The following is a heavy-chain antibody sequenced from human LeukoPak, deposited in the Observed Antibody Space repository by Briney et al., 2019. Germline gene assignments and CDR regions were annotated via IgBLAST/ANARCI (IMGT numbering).Heavy chain of an antibody. CDR2: IIPIFGTA. CDR1: GGTFSSYA. CDR3: ARLEGQPSYYYYYMDV. Sequence: AASVTVSFKASGGTFSSYAISWVRQAPGQGLEWMGGIIPIFGTANYAQKFQGRVTITADESTSTAYMELSSLRSEDTAVYYCARLEGQPSYYYYYMDVWGKGTTVTVSS. D-gene: IGHD6-13*01. J-gene: IGHJ6*03. V-gene: IGHV1-69*13.